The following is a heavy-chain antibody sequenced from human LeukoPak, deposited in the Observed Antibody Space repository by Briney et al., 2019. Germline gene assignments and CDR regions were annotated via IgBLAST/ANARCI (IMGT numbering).Heavy chain of an antibody. CDR3: ARDWGSGWYSYFDL. Sequence: GASVKVSCKASGGSFSSYAISWVRQAPGQGLEWMGGIIPIFGTANYAQKFQGRVTITTDESTSTAYMELSSLRSEDTAVSYCARDWGSGWYSYFDLWGRGTLVTVSS. CDR2: IIPIFGTA. J-gene: IGHJ2*01. CDR1: GGSFSSYA. D-gene: IGHD6-19*01. V-gene: IGHV1-69*05.